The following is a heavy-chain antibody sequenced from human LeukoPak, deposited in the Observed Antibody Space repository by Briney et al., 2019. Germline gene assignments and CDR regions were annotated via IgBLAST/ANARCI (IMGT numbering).Heavy chain of an antibody. CDR2: IYYSGST. J-gene: IGHJ4*02. CDR1: GGSISSSSYC. V-gene: IGHV4-39*07. D-gene: IGHD3-16*01. Sequence: PSETLSLTCTVSGGSISSSSYCWGWIRQPPGKGLEWIGSIYYSGSTYYNPSLKSRVTISVDTSKNQFSLKLSSVTAADTAVYYCASLGGRGVDYWGQGTLVTVSS. CDR3: ASLGGRGVDY.